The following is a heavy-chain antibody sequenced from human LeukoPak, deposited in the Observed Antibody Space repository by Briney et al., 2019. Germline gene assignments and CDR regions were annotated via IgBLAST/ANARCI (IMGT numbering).Heavy chain of an antibody. Sequence: SETLSLTCAVYGGSFSGYYWSWTRQPPGKGLEWIGEINHSGSTNYNPSLKSRVTISVDTSKNQFSLKLSSVTAADTAVYYCASGTTVTIDYWGQGTLVTVSS. J-gene: IGHJ4*02. CDR3: ASGTTVTIDY. CDR2: INHSGST. D-gene: IGHD4-17*01. V-gene: IGHV4-34*01. CDR1: GGSFSGYY.